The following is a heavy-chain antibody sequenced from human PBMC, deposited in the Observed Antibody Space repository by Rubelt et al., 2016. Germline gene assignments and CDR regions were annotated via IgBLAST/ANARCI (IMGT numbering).Heavy chain of an antibody. V-gene: IGHV4-31*03. J-gene: IGHJ4*02. CDR3: ASGGSGWYGLGY. D-gene: IGHD6-19*01. CDR1: GGSISSSSDL. Sequence: QLQLQESGPGLVKPSETLSLTCTVSGGSISSSSDLWGWIRQPPGKDLEWIGYIHQSGSTDYNPSLKSRVTISLDTSKNQFFLKLTSGTAEDTAVYYCASGGSGWYGLGYWGQGTLVTVSS. CDR2: IHQSGST.